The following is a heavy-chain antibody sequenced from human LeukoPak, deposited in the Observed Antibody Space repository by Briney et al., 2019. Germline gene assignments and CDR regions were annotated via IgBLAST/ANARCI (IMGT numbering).Heavy chain of an antibody. CDR1: GGSISSSSYY. D-gene: IGHD2-21*02. Sequence: PSETLSLTCTVSGGSISSSSYYWGWIRQPPGKGLEWIGSIYYSGSTNYNPSLKSRVTISVDTSKNQFSLKLSSVTAADTAVYYCASMVVTGDRYFDYWGQGTLVTVSS. CDR2: IYYSGST. V-gene: IGHV4-39*07. CDR3: ASMVVTGDRYFDY. J-gene: IGHJ4*02.